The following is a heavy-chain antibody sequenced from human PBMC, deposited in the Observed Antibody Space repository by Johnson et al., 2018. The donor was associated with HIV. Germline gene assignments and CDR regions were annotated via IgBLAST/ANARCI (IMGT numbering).Heavy chain of an antibody. Sequence: QVHLVESGGGVVQPERSLRLSCVASGFTFSAYAMHWVRQAPGKGLEWVAAISDDESKTYYTDSMKGRFTISRDNSKNTLYLQMISLRAEDTAMYYCARRQPTRDLFALDDGFDIWGQGTMVTVS. J-gene: IGHJ3*02. CDR3: ARRQPTRDLFALDDGFDI. V-gene: IGHV3-30*10. CDR2: ISDDESKT. CDR1: GFTFSAYA. D-gene: IGHD2-21*02.